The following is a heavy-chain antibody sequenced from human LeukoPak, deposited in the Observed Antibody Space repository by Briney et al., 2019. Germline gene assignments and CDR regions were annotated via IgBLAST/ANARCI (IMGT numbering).Heavy chain of an antibody. Sequence: ASVKVSCKASGGTFRSCAISWVRQAPGQGLEWMGWINTNTGNPTYAQGFTGRFVFSLDTSVSTAYLQISSLKAEDTAVYYCARDSRISSWYSLAGYWGQGTLVTVSS. J-gene: IGHJ4*02. CDR1: GGTFRSCA. CDR2: INTNTGNP. D-gene: IGHD6-13*01. CDR3: ARDSRISSWYSLAGY. V-gene: IGHV7-4-1*02.